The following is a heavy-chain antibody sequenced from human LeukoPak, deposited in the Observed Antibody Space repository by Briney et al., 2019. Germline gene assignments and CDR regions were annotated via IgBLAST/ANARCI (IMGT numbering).Heavy chain of an antibody. J-gene: IGHJ4*02. D-gene: IGHD1-26*01. CDR2: IYNSGST. Sequence: PSETLSLTCTVSGGSISIYYWNWIRQPPGKGLEWIGSIYNSGSTTYNPSLKSRVTISGDTSKNQFSLKLCSVTAADTAVYYCTRDRELGFWGQGTLVTVSS. CDR1: GGSISIYY. V-gene: IGHV4-59*01. CDR3: TRDRELGF.